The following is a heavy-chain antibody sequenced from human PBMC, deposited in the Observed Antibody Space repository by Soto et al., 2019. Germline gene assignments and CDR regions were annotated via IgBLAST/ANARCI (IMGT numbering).Heavy chain of an antibody. D-gene: IGHD6-13*01. Sequence: PGGSLRLSCAASGFTLSSYWMSWVLQAPGKGLEWVANIKQDGSEKYYVDSVKGRFTISRDNAKNSLYLQRNSLRDEDTAVYYCARDYDSRWYGYNWFDPWGQGTLVTVSS. CDR3: ARDYDSRWYGYNWFDP. CDR2: IKQDGSEK. V-gene: IGHV3-7*01. CDR1: GFTLSSYW. J-gene: IGHJ5*02.